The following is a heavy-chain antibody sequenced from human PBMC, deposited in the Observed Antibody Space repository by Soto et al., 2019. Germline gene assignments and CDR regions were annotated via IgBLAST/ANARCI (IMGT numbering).Heavy chain of an antibody. CDR2: ISAYNGNT. D-gene: IGHD2-2*01. V-gene: IGHV1-18*01. CDR3: AGAFVVPADPNTFGWFDP. Sequence: QVQLVQSGAEVKKPGASVKVSCKASGYTFTSYCISWVRQAPGQGLEWMGWISAYNGNTNYAQKLQGRVTMTTDTSTSTAYMELRSLRSDDTAVDYCAGAFVVPADPNTFGWFDPWGQGTMVTVSS. J-gene: IGHJ5*02. CDR1: GYTFTSYC.